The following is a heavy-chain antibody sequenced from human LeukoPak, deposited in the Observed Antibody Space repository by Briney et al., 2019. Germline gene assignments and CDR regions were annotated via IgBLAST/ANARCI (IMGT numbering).Heavy chain of an antibody. CDR1: GFTFSDSG. J-gene: IGHJ4*02. CDR3: ARPGTMIRGVSFES. V-gene: IGHV3-33*01. D-gene: IGHD3-10*01. Sequence: GRSLRLSCAASGFTFSDSGMHWVRQAPGKGLEWVAVIWYDGSDTHYGDSVKGRFTISRDNSKNTLYLQMKSLRAEDTAVYYCARPGTMIRGVSFESWGQGTLVIVSS. CDR2: IWYDGSDT.